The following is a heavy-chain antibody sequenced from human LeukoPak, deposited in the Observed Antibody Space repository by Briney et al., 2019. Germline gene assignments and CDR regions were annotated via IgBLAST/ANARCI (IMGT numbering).Heavy chain of an antibody. CDR3: ASPSGASTW. Sequence: PSETLSLTCAVYGASISSGPWWSWVRQPPGKGLEWIGDISHSGSTNYNPSLKSRVTISIDESTNQFSLKLTSVTAADTAVYYCASPSGASTWWGQGTLVTVSS. V-gene: IGHV4-4*02. CDR1: GASISSGPW. D-gene: IGHD2-15*01. J-gene: IGHJ4*02. CDR2: ISHSGST.